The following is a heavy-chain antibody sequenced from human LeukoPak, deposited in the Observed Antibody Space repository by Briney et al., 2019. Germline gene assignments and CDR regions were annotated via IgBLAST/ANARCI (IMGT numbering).Heavy chain of an antibody. CDR2: INPNSGGT. D-gene: IGHD3-3*01. CDR1: GYTFTGYY. CDR3: ARGGYDFVYYYYGMDV. J-gene: IGHJ6*02. V-gene: IGHV1-2*06. Sequence: ASVTVSCTASGYTFTGYYMHWVRQAPGQGLEWMGRINPNSGGTNYAQKSQGRVTMTRDTSISTAYMELSRLRSDDTAVYYCARGGYDFVYYYYGMDVWGQGTTVTVSS.